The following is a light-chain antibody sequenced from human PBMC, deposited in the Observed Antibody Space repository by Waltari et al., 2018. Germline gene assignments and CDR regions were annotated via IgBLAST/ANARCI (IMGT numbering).Light chain of an antibody. J-gene: IGLJ2*01. CDR2: TNN. Sequence: QSVLTQPPSTSGTPGQRVTIPCSGSSPTTASNPVHWYQQLPGTAPKLLIYTNNQRPSGVPDRFSGSKSGTSASLAISGLQSEDEAGYYCAAWDDSLNGVVFGGGTKLTVL. CDR3: AAWDDSLNGVV. V-gene: IGLV1-44*01. CDR1: SPTTASNP.